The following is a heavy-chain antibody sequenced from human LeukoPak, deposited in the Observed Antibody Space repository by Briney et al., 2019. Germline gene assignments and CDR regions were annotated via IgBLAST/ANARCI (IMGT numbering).Heavy chain of an antibody. CDR3: ARDGGEVPAAIRGWFDP. J-gene: IGHJ5*02. CDR1: GYTFTSYG. V-gene: IGHV1-18*01. D-gene: IGHD2-2*02. Sequence: ASVKVSCEASGYTFTSYGISWVRQAPGQGLEWMGWISAYNGNTNYAQKLQGRVTMTTDTSTSTAYMELRSLRFDDTAVYYCARDGGEVPAAIRGWFDPWGQGTLVTVSS. CDR2: ISAYNGNT.